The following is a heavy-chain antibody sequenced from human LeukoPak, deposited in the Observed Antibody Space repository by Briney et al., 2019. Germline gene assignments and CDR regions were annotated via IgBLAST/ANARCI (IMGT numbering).Heavy chain of an antibody. Sequence: ASETLSLTCTVSDGSISSSSYYWGWIRQPPGKGLEWIGSIYYSGSTYYNPSLKSRVTISVDTSKNQFSLKLSSVTAADTAVYYCARVRGSSASWFDPWGQGTLVTVSS. CDR1: DGSISSSSYY. CDR2: IYYSGST. D-gene: IGHD1-26*01. CDR3: ARVRGSSASWFDP. J-gene: IGHJ5*02. V-gene: IGHV4-39*07.